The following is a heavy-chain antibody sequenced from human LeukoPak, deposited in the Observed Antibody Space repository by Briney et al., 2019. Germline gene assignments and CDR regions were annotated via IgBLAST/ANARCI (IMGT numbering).Heavy chain of an antibody. CDR3: AKDRIAAVGTPYYYYGMDV. D-gene: IGHD6-13*01. J-gene: IGHJ6*02. Sequence: PGGSLRLSCAASGFTFSSYAMHWVRQAPGKGLEWVAVISYDGCNKYYADSVKGRFTISRDNSKNTLYLQVNSLRAGDTAVYYCAKDRIAAVGTPYYYYGMDVWGQGTTVTVSS. CDR1: GFTFSSYA. CDR2: ISYDGCNK. V-gene: IGHV3-30-3*01.